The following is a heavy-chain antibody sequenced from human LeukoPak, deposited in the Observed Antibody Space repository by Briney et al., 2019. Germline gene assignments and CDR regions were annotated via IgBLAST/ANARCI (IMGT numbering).Heavy chain of an antibody. CDR1: GGSISSSSYY. D-gene: IGHD3-10*01. J-gene: IGHJ3*02. CDR2: IYYSGST. V-gene: IGHV4-39*07. Sequence: SETLSLTCTVSGGSISSSSYYWGWIRQPPGKGLEWIGSIYYSGSTYYNPSLKSRVTISVDTSKNQFSLKLSSVTAADTAVYYCARETRITMVRGAWGAFDIWGQGTMVTVSS. CDR3: ARETRITMVRGAWGAFDI.